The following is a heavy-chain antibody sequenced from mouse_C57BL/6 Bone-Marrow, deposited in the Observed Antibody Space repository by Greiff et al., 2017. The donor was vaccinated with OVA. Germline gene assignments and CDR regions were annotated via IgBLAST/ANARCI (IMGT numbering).Heavy chain of an antibody. CDR1: GFNIKDDY. CDR3: TTSYGSPLGV. D-gene: IGHD1-1*01. CDR2: IDPENGDT. Sequence: EVQLQQSGAELVRPAASVKLSCTASGFNIKDDYMHWVKQRPEQGLEWIGWIDPENGDTEYASKFQGKATITADTSSNTAYLQLSSLTSEDTAVYYCTTSYGSPLGVWGTGTTVTVSS. J-gene: IGHJ1*03. V-gene: IGHV14-4*01.